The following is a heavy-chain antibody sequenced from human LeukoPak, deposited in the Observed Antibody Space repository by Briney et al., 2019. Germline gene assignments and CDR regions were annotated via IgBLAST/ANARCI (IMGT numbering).Heavy chain of an antibody. CDR2: IYYSGST. CDR3: ARGIKERGSKGAFDI. D-gene: IGHD2-2*01. J-gene: IGHJ3*02. CDR1: GGSISSSSYY. V-gene: IGHV4-39*07. Sequence: SETLSLTCTVSGGSISSSSYYWGWICQPPGKGLEWIGSIYYSGSTYYNPSLKSRVTISVDTSKNQFSLKLSSVTAADTAVYYCARGIKERGSKGAFDIWGQGTMVTVSS.